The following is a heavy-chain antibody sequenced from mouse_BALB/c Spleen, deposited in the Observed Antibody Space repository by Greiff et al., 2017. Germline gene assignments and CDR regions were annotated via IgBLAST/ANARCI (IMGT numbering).Heavy chain of an antibody. CDR2: ILPGSGST. CDR1: GYTFSSYW. CDR3: AREREYGNRFAY. D-gene: IGHD2-1*01. Sequence: VQGVESGAELMKPGASVKISCKATGYTFSSYWIEWVKQRPGHGLEWIGEILPGSGSTNYNEKFKGKATFTADTSSNTAYMQLSSLTSEDSAVYYCAREREYGNRFAYWGQGTLVTVSA. J-gene: IGHJ3*01. V-gene: IGHV1-9*01.